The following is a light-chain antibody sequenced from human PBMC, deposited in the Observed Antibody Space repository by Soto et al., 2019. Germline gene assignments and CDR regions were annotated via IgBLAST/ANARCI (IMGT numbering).Light chain of an antibody. CDR1: RSDVGGYNY. V-gene: IGLV2-14*01. Sequence: QSALTQPASVSGSPGQSITIACTGTRSDVGGYNYVSWYQQNPGKAPKLMIYDVTNRPSGVSNRFSGSKSGNTASLTISGLQAEDEADYYCSSYTGGSTYVFGSGTKLTVL. CDR3: SSYTGGSTYV. CDR2: DVT. J-gene: IGLJ1*01.